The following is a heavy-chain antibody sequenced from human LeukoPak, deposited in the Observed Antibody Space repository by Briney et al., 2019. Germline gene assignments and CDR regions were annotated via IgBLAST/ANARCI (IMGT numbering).Heavy chain of an antibody. Sequence: GGSLRLSCGASGFIFRNFAMSWVRQAPGRGLEWVSGINWNGGSTGYVDSVKGRFTISRDNAKNSLYLQMNSLRAEDTALYYCAREMYSSGWLNAFDIWGQGTMVTVSS. CDR1: GFIFRNFA. CDR3: AREMYSSGWLNAFDI. D-gene: IGHD6-19*01. J-gene: IGHJ3*02. V-gene: IGHV3-20*04. CDR2: INWNGGST.